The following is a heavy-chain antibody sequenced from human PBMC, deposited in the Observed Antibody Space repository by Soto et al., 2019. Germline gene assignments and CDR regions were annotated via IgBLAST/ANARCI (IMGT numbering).Heavy chain of an antibody. CDR3: ARDVYGSGLYYMDV. Sequence: PSETLSLTCTASGGSISSYYWSWIRQPPGKGLEWIGYIYYSGSTNYNPSLKSRVTISVDTSKNQFSLKLSSVTAADTAVYYCARDVYGSGLYYMDVWGKGTTVTVSS. CDR2: IYYSGST. V-gene: IGHV4-59*01. J-gene: IGHJ6*03. CDR1: GGSISSYY. D-gene: IGHD3-10*01.